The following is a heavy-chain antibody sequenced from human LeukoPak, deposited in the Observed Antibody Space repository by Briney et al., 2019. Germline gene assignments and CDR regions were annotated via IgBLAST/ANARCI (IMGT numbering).Heavy chain of an antibody. V-gene: IGHV3-64*01. CDR1: GFTFSSYA. J-gene: IGHJ4*02. D-gene: IGHD3-10*01. CDR2: ISSNGGST. CDR3: ARAEDYYYGSGIDY. Sequence: GGSLRLSCAASGFTFSSYAMHWVRQAPGKGLEYFSAISSNGGSTYYANSVKGRFTISRDNSKNTLYLQMGSLRAEDMAVYYCARAEDYYYGSGIDYWGQGTLVTVSS.